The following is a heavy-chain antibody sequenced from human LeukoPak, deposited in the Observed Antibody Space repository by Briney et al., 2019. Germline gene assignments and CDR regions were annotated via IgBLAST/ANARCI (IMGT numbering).Heavy chain of an antibody. Sequence: GGSLRLSCAASGFTFSSYAMTWIRQAPGKGLQWVSTIHATAGTTYYADSVKGRFTISRDNSKNTVFLQMNSLRAEDTAVYYCAKGGYTSHYDYWGQGTLVTVSS. CDR2: IHATAGTT. CDR1: GFTFSSYA. V-gene: IGHV3-23*01. J-gene: IGHJ4*02. D-gene: IGHD6-19*01. CDR3: AKGGYTSHYDY.